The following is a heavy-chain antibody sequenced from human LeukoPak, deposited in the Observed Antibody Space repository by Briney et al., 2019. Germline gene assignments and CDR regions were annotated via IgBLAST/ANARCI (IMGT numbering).Heavy chain of an antibody. V-gene: IGHV3-23*01. CDR3: ARHSGPGSYNWFDP. Sequence: GGSLRLSCAASGFTFSSYAMSWVRQAPGKGLEWVSAISGSGGSTYYADSVKGRFTISRDNSKNTLYLQMNSLRAEDTAVYYCARHSGPGSYNWFDPWGQGTLLTVSS. CDR1: GFTFSSYA. J-gene: IGHJ5*02. D-gene: IGHD3-10*01. CDR2: ISGSGGST.